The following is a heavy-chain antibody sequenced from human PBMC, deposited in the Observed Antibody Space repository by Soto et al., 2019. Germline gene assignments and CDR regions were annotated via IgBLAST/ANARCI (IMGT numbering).Heavy chain of an antibody. D-gene: IGHD3-16*01. Sequence: QVQLVQSGAEVKNPVASVKVSCKASGYTFTRYGIGWARQAPGQGLEWMGWINTYNGNINYAQNVQGRVTLTTDTSTSTAYMELRSLRSNDTAIYYCAMVDVYVTPSPQDVWVQGTTVIVSS. CDR3: AMVDVYVTPSPQDV. CDR1: GYTFTRYG. J-gene: IGHJ6*02. V-gene: IGHV1-18*01. CDR2: INTYNGNI.